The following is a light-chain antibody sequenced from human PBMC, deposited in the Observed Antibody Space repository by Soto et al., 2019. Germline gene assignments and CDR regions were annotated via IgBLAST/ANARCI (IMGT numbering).Light chain of an antibody. J-gene: IGKJ1*01. CDR2: GAS. CDR1: QSVSSNY. Sequence: EIVLTQSPGTLSLSPGERATLSCRASQSVSSNYLAWYQQKPGQPPRLLIYGASNRATAIPDGFSGSGSGTDFTLTISRLEPEDFAVYYCQQYGRTFGQGTKVEIK. CDR3: QQYGRT. V-gene: IGKV3-20*01.